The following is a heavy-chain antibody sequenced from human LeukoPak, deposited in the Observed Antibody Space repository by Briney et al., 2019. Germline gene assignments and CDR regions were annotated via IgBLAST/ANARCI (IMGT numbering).Heavy chain of an antibody. D-gene: IGHD3-10*01. CDR2: ISWNSGSI. CDR3: AKDMRRGVTHANDAFDI. Sequence: SGGSLRLSCAASGFTLDDYAMHWVRHAPGKGLEWVSGISWNSGSIGYADSVKGRFTISRDNAKNSLYMQMNSMRAEEMALYYCAKDMRRGVTHANDAFDIWGQGTMVTVSS. V-gene: IGHV3-9*03. CDR1: GFTLDDYA. J-gene: IGHJ3*02.